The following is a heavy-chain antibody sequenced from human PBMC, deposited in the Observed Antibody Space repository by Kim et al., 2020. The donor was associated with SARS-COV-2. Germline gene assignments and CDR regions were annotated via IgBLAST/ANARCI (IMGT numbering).Heavy chain of an antibody. CDR1: GGSISRYD. Sequence: SETLSLTCTFSGGSISRYDWSWSRQPPGKGLELIGYIYYSGSSNYNPSLKSRVTISVDTAKNQFTLKLISVTAADTAVYDCARDEKLSQYSSGWYHYYYG. J-gene: IGHJ6*01. CDR3: ARDEKLSQYSSGWYHYYYG. CDR2: IYYSGSS. V-gene: IGHV4-59*01. D-gene: IGHD6-19*01.